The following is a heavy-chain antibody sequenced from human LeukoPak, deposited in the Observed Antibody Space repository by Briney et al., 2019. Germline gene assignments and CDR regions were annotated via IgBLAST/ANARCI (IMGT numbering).Heavy chain of an antibody. V-gene: IGHV1-8*03. CDR2: MNPNNGDS. D-gene: IGHD6-6*01. CDR3: XXXXXFXXXXXDY. Sequence: GASVTVSCKASGYTFTNYHINWVRQATGQGLEWMGWMNPNNGDSGYAQKFQGRVTITRDTSISTSYIELRSLKSDDPAVYFVXXXXXFXXXXXDYWGXXTXVTVSS. J-gene: IGHJ4*02. CDR1: GYTFTNYH.